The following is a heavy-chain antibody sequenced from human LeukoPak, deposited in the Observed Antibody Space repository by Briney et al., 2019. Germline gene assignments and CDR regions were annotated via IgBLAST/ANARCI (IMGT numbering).Heavy chain of an antibody. Sequence: GGSLRLSCAASGLTFSGYAMHWVRQAPGKGLEWVGVISYDGSNKYYADSVKCRFTISRDNSNNTLYLQTTSLRAESTAVYYCARDAGMARRGGEFDYWGQGTLVTVSS. D-gene: IGHD1-1*01. CDR1: GLTFSGYA. CDR3: ARDAGMARRGGEFDY. CDR2: ISYDGSNK. J-gene: IGHJ4*02. V-gene: IGHV3-30*01.